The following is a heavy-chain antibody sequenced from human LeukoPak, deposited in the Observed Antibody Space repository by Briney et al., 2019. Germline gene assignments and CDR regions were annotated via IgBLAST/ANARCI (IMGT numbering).Heavy chain of an antibody. CDR3: ARHGPSFDF. CDR1: GGSISRSSSY. Sequence: SETLSLTCTVSGGSISRSSSYWGWIRHPPGKGLEWIGSIYYSGSTYYNPSLKSRVSLSLDTSKKQFSVKLSAATAADTAVYYCARHGPSFDFWGQGTLVTVSS. CDR2: IYYSGST. V-gene: IGHV4-39*01. J-gene: IGHJ4*02.